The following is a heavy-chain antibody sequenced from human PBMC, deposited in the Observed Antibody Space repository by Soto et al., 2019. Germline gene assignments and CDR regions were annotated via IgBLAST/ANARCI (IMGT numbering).Heavy chain of an antibody. CDR3: TRNSAYALDY. D-gene: IGHD5-12*01. V-gene: IGHV4-4*02. CDR1: SGSVSNDNW. Sequence: PSETLSLTCDVSSGSVSNDNWWSWVRQTPGEGLEWIGEVHHIGFTNYNPSLKSRVFMSVDKSKNQFFLNLRSVTAADTAVYYGTRNSAYALDYWGQGALVTVSS. CDR2: VHHIGFT. J-gene: IGHJ4*02.